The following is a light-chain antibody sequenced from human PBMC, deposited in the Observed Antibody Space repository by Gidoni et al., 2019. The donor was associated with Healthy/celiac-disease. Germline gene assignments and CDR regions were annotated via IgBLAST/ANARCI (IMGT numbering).Light chain of an antibody. Sequence: QSVLTQPPSVSGAPGQRVTISCTGSSSNTGAGYAVHWYQQLPGPAPTPLIYGNSNRPSGVPDRFSGSKSGTSASLAITGLQAEDEADYYCQSYDSSLSGWVFGGGTKLTVL. CDR1: SSNTGAGYA. V-gene: IGLV1-40*01. CDR2: GNS. J-gene: IGLJ3*02. CDR3: QSYDSSLSGWV.